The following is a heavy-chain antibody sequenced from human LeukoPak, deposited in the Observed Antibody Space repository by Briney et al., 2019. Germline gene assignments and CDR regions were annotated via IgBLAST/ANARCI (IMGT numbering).Heavy chain of an antibody. Sequence: SETLSLTCTVSGGSISSGGYYWSWIRQHPGKGLEWIGYIYYSGSTYYNPSLKSRVTISVDTSKNQFSLKLSSVTAADTAVYYCARSDYGRKFDYWGQGTLVTVSS. D-gene: IGHD4-17*01. V-gene: IGHV4-31*03. CDR2: IYYSGST. CDR3: ARSDYGRKFDY. J-gene: IGHJ4*02. CDR1: GGSISSGGYY.